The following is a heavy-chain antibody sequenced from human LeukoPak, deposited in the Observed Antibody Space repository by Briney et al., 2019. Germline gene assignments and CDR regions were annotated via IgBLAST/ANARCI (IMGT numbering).Heavy chain of an antibody. CDR1: GFTFSNFW. V-gene: IGHV3-74*01. D-gene: IGHD3-22*01. CDR3: AIRPTYYYDSSGYYY. J-gene: IGHJ4*02. Sequence: PGGSLRLSCAASGFTFSNFWMHWVRQAPGKGLVWVALIYGDGSFTRYADSVRGRFTISRDNAKNSLYLQMNSLRAEDTAVYYCAIRPTYYYDSSGYYYWGQGTLVTVSS. CDR2: IYGDGSFT.